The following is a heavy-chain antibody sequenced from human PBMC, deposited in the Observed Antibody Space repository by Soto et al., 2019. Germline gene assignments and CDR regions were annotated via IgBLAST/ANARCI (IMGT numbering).Heavy chain of an antibody. V-gene: IGHV1-2*04. Sequence: ASVKVACKASGYTFTGYYMHWVRQAPGQGLEWMGWINPNSGVTNYAQKFQGWVTMTRETSISTDYMELSRLRSDDTAVYYCARVPITTVVPEGVYGMDVWGQGTTVTVS. D-gene: IGHD4-17*01. CDR3: ARVPITTVVPEGVYGMDV. J-gene: IGHJ6*02. CDR1: GYTFTGYY. CDR2: INPNSGVT.